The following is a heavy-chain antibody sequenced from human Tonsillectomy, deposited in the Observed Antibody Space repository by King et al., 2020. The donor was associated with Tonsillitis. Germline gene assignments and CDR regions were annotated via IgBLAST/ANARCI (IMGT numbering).Heavy chain of an antibody. V-gene: IGHV3-21*01. CDR3: ARDGVLWFGGVDYYYCGMDV. CDR1: GFTFSNYT. CDR2: ISSRSSYI. Sequence: DVQLVESGGGLVKPGGSLRLSCAASGFTFSNYTMNWVRQAPGKGLEWVSSISSRSSYIFYSDSVKDRFTISRDNAKNSLYLQMNSLRVEDTAVYYCARDGVLWFGGVDYYYCGMDVWGQGTTVTVSS. J-gene: IGHJ6*02. D-gene: IGHD3-10*01.